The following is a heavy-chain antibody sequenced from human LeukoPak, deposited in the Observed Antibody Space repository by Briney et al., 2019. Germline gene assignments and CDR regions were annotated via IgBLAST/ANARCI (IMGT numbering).Heavy chain of an antibody. CDR2: FSHDGSST. V-gene: IGHV3-30-3*01. CDR1: GFTVSNSG. D-gene: IGHD2-8*01. Sequence: PGRSLRLSCAASGFTVSNSGIHWVRQAPGKGLEWVAVFSHDGSSTYYADSVKGRFTISRDNSKNTLHLQMNSLRADDTAVYYCTRPKWGLHYFDYWGQGALATVSS. J-gene: IGHJ4*02. CDR3: TRPKWGLHYFDY.